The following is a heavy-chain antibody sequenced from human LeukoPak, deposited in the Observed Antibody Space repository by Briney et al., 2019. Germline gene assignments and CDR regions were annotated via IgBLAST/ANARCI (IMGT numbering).Heavy chain of an antibody. D-gene: IGHD6-6*01. CDR3: ARDRDSSFDY. J-gene: IGHJ4*02. CDR1: GFTFSSYS. CDR2: IAGSTI. Sequence: GGSLRLSCAASGFTFSSYSMNWVRQAPGKGLQWVSYIAGSTIYYADSLKGRFTISRDNARNSLYLQMNSLRDDDTAVYYCARDRDSSFDYWGQGTLVTVSS. V-gene: IGHV3-48*02.